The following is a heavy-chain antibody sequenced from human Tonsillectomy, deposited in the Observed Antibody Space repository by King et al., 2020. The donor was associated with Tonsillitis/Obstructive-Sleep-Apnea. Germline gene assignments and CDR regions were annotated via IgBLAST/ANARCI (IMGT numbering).Heavy chain of an antibody. J-gene: IGHJ4*02. D-gene: IGHD1-14*01. CDR2: INQGGTVK. V-gene: IGHV3-7*01. CDR3: ARLRDSGTTHDS. Sequence: VQLVESGGGLVQPGGSLRLSCAASGFTLSYYWMSWVRQAPGKGLEWVATINQGGTVKHFVDSVKGRFSISRDNAENSLFLQIDSLRADDTAVYYCARLRDSGTTHDSWGQGTLVTVSS. CDR1: GFTLSYYW.